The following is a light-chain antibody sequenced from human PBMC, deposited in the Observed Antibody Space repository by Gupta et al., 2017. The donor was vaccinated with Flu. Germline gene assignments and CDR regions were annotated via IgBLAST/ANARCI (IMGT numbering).Light chain of an antibody. CDR2: AAS. J-gene: IGKJ1*01. CDR1: QSISSY. CDR3: QQSDSTPRS. V-gene: IGKV1-39*01. Sequence: DIQMTQSPSSLSASVGDRVTITCRASQSISSYLNWYQQKPGKAPKLLIYAASSLQSGVPSRFSCSGSGTDFTLTISRRQPEDFATYYCQQSDSTPRSFGQGTKVEIK.